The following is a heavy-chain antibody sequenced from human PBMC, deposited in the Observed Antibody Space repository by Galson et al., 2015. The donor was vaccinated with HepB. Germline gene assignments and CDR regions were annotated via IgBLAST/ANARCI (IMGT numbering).Heavy chain of an antibody. V-gene: IGHV3-53*01. Sequence: SLRLSCAVSGFTVRSHYMTWVRQAPGKGLECVSVMYAGGDTPYADSVTGRFTLSRDHPTNTLYLQMNSLRAEDTAVYYCAREASEMDANSSGWYGGVGAFDIWGQGTMVTVSS. CDR1: GFTVRSHY. CDR3: AREASEMDANSSGWYGGVGAFDI. CDR2: MYAGGDT. D-gene: IGHD6-19*01. J-gene: IGHJ3*02.